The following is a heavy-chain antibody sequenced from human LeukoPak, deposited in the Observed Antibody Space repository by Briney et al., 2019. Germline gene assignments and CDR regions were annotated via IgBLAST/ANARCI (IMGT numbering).Heavy chain of an antibody. CDR1: GYTFTNYY. CDR3: ASCSGSYPNAFDI. D-gene: IGHD1-26*01. J-gene: IGHJ3*02. Sequence: EASVKVSCKASGYTFTNYYIHWVRQAPGQGLEWMGIINPGGRSTSYAQKFQGRVTMTRDTSTSTVYMELSSLRSEDTAVYYCASCSGSYPNAFDIWGQGTMVTVSS. CDR2: INPGGRST. V-gene: IGHV1-46*01.